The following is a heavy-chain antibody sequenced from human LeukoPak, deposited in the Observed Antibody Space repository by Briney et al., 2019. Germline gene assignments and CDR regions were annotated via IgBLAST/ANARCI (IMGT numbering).Heavy chain of an antibody. Sequence: ASVKVSCKASGYTFTGYYMHWVRQAPGQGLEWMGWTNPNSGGTNYAQKFQGRVTMTRDTSISTAYMELSRLRSDDTAVYYCARSNYDFWSGSFFYWGQGTLVTVSS. J-gene: IGHJ4*02. D-gene: IGHD3-3*01. CDR2: TNPNSGGT. V-gene: IGHV1-2*02. CDR3: ARSNYDFWSGSFFY. CDR1: GYTFTGYY.